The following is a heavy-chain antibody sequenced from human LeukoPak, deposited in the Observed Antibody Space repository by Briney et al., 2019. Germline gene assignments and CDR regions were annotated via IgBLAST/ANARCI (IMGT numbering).Heavy chain of an antibody. J-gene: IGHJ6*03. CDR3: ARAGTTRDYYYYYMDV. V-gene: IGHV1-46*01. CDR2: INPSGGST. D-gene: IGHD4-17*01. Sequence: GASVKVSCKASGYTFTSYYMHWVRQAPGQGLEWMGIINPSGGSTSYAQKFQGRVTMTRDMSTSTVYMELSSLRSEDTAVYYCARAGTTRDYYYYYMDVWGKGTTVTVSS. CDR1: GYTFTSYY.